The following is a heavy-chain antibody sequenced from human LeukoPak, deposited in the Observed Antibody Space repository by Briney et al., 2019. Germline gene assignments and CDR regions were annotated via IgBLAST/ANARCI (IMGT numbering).Heavy chain of an antibody. CDR3: ARVATIDGEALDY. J-gene: IGHJ4*02. Sequence: PSETLSLTCAVSGDSISTSNSYWGWIRRPPGKGLEWVGSIYYSGNTYYNPSLKSRVTISVDTSKNQFSLKLTSVTAADTAVYYCARVATIDGEALDYWGQGTLVTVSS. D-gene: IGHD5-12*01. CDR2: IYYSGNT. CDR1: GDSISTSNSY. V-gene: IGHV4-39*01.